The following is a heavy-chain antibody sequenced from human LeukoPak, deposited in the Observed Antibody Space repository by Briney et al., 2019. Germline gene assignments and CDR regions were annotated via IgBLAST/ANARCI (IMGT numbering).Heavy chain of an antibody. CDR3: ARWFGDLSAFDI. V-gene: IGHV4-39*01. Sequence: PSETLSLTCTVSGGSISSSSYYWGWIRQPPGKGLEWIGSIYYSGSTYYNPSLKSRVTISVDTSKNQFSLKLSSVTAADTAVYYCARWFGDLSAFDIWGQGTMVTVSS. D-gene: IGHD3-10*01. CDR2: IYYSGST. CDR1: GGSISSSSYY. J-gene: IGHJ3*02.